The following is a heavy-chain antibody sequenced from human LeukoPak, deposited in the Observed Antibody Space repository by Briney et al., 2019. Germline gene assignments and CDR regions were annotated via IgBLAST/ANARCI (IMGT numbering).Heavy chain of an antibody. J-gene: IGHJ4*02. CDR2: FFHSGNN. D-gene: IGHD6-19*01. CDR3: ARRGYASGWHAYDS. CDR1: GYSITSGYY. V-gene: IGHV4-38-2*02. Sequence: SETLSLTCTVSGYSITSGYYWAWIRQSPGKGRVWIGSFFHSGNNFYNPSLRSRVTISLGTSRNQFSLKLNSVTAADTAVYYCARRGYASGWHAYDSWGQGVLVAVSS.